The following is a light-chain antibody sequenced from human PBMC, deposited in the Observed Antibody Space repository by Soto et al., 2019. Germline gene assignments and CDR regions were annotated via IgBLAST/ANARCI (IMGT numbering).Light chain of an antibody. CDR2: AAS. J-gene: IGKJ2*01. CDR1: QGISSY. V-gene: IGKV1-8*01. CDR3: QQYYSYPYT. Sequence: AIRMTQSPSSFSASTGDRVTITCRASQGISSYLAWYQQKPGKAPKRLIYAASTLQCGVPSRFSGSGSGTDFTLTISCLQSEDFATYYCQQYYSYPYTFGQGTKLEIK.